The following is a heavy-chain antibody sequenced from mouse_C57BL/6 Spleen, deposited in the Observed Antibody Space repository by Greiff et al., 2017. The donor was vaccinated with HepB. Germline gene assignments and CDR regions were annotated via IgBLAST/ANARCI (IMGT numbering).Heavy chain of an antibody. V-gene: IGHV1-5*01. Sequence: VQLQQSGPVLARPGASVKMSCKTSGYTFTSYWMHWVKQRPGQGLEWIGAIYPGNSDTSYNQKFKGKAKLTAVTSASTAYMELSSLTNEDSAVYYCTRKAYGSSPPFAYWGQGTLVTVSA. CDR2: IYPGNSDT. D-gene: IGHD1-1*01. CDR1: GYTFTSYW. J-gene: IGHJ3*01. CDR3: TRKAYGSSPPFAY.